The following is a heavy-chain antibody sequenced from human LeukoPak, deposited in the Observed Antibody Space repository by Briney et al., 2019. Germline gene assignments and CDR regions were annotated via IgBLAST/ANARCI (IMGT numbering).Heavy chain of an antibody. CDR1: GFTFNSYA. V-gene: IGHV3-30*02. Sequence: PGGSLRLSCAASGFTFNSYAMHWVRQAPGKGLEWVAFIRYDGSNKYYADSVKGRFTISRDNSKNTLHLQMNSLRAEDTAVYYCARGGYYGSGRYYFDSWGQGTLVTVSS. CDR2: IRYDGSNK. J-gene: IGHJ4*02. D-gene: IGHD3-3*01. CDR3: ARGGYYGSGRYYFDS.